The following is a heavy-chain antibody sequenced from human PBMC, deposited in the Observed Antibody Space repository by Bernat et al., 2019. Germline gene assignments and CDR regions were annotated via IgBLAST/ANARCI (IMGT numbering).Heavy chain of an antibody. CDR1: GFTFSSNA. Sequence: EVQLLESGGDLVQLGGSLRLSCVASGFTFSSNAMAWVRQAPGKGLEWLSAISGSGGSDYYADSMKGRFTISRDNSKNTLYLQMNSLVAEDTAVYFCAKEYVCRSSLSFDYWGQATLVTVSS. D-gene: IGHD3-16*01. CDR3: AKEYVCRSSLSFDY. V-gene: IGHV3-23*01. J-gene: IGHJ4*02. CDR2: ISGSGGSD.